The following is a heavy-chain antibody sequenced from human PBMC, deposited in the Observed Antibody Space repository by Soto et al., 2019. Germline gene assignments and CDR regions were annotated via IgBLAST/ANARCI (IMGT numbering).Heavy chain of an antibody. D-gene: IGHD5-12*01. V-gene: IGHV1-69*08. CDR2: IITFVGKA. J-gene: IGHJ6*03. CDR3: ARVTRGHDSGGNYMDV. CDR1: GGTLSSYN. Sequence: QVQLVQSGPEVKKPGSSVKVSCKTSGGTLSSYNISWVRQAPGQGLEWVGRIITFVGKANVAQQFQGRVTITADRSTDTTYMELRRLTSDDTAVYYCARVTRGHDSGGNYMDVWGTGTTVIVSS.